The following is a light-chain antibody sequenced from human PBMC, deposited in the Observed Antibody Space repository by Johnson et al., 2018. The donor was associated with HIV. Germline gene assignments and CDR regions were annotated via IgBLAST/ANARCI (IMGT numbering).Light chain of an antibody. Sequence: QSMLTQPPSVSAAPGQKVTVSCSGSSSNIGNNYISWYQQHPGTAPKLLIYENNKRPSGIPDRFSGSKSGTSATLGITGLQTGDEADYYCETWDSSLSGVFGTGTKVTVL. CDR3: ETWDSSLSGV. CDR1: SSNIGNNY. J-gene: IGLJ1*01. CDR2: ENN. V-gene: IGLV1-51*02.